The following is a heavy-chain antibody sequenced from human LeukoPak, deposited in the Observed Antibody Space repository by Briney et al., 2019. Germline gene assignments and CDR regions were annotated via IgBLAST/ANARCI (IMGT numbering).Heavy chain of an antibody. D-gene: IGHD3-22*01. Sequence: GGSLRLSCAASGYTFSSFSINWVRQAPGKGLEWVSSISVRSNFIYYADSVRGRFTISRDDARDSLYLQMNSLRAEDTAVYYCVRLRRNSDTSGYYYYYDFWGQGTLVTVSS. CDR3: VRLRRNSDTSGYYYYYDF. CDR1: GYTFSSFS. V-gene: IGHV3-21*01. CDR2: ISVRSNFI. J-gene: IGHJ4*02.